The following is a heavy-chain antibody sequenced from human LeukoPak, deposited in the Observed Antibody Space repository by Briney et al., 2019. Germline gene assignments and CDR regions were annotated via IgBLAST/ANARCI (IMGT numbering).Heavy chain of an antibody. CDR1: GFTFRGHW. CDR3: ARHDFLTGYPYFDY. V-gene: IGHV3-7*01. J-gene: IGHJ4*02. Sequence: GGSLRLSCAASGFTFRGHWMSWVRQAPGKGLEWVANIKQDGSEEFYVDSVKGRFTISRDNAKNSLFLQMNSLRAEDTAVYYCARHDFLTGYPYFDYWGQGTLVTVSS. CDR2: IKQDGSEE. D-gene: IGHD3-9*01.